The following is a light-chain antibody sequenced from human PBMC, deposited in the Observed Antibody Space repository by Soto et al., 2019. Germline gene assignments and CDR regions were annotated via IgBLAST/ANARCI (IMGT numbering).Light chain of an antibody. CDR3: QQYNSWPLT. V-gene: IGKV3-15*01. J-gene: IGKJ4*01. Sequence: EIVMTQSPATLSMSPGERATLSCRASQSVYSNLAWYQQKPGQTPRLLICGSSTRATGIPARFSGGGSGTEFTLTISSLQSEDFAVYYCQQYNSWPLTFGGGTKVEIK. CDR2: GSS. CDR1: QSVYSN.